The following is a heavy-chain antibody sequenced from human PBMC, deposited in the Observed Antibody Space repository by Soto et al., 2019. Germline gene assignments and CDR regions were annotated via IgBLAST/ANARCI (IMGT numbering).Heavy chain of an antibody. D-gene: IGHD2-15*01. CDR1: GLSLRSHGVG. CDR2: IYWGDDQ. J-gene: IGHJ4*02. V-gene: IGHV2-5*02. CDR3: VLQSGGWLLPVDS. Sequence: QITFKESGPALVKPTQTLTLTCTFSGLSLRSHGVGVGWSRQPPGKALEWLALIYWGDDQRYNPSLRSRLSITRDTSKNQLVLTMTDMDPMDTSTYDCVLQSGGWLLPVDSWGQGTLVTVSS.